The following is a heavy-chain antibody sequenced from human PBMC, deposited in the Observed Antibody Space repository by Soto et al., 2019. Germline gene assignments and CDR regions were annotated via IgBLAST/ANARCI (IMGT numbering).Heavy chain of an antibody. Sequence: QVQLVESGGGVVQPGRSLRLSCAASGFTFSSYAMHWVRQAPGKGLEWVAVISYDGSNKYYADSVKGRFTISRDNSKNTLYLQMNSLRAEDTAVYYWARDQGDYGDYSCDYWGQGTLVTVSS. CDR3: ARDQGDYGDYSCDY. CDR2: ISYDGSNK. V-gene: IGHV3-30-3*01. J-gene: IGHJ4*02. D-gene: IGHD4-17*01. CDR1: GFTFSSYA.